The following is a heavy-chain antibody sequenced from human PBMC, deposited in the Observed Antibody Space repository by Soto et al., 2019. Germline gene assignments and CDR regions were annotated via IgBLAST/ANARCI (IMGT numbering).Heavy chain of an antibody. V-gene: IGHV4-31*03. Sequence: QVQLQESGPGLVKPSQTLSLTCTVSVGSISSGGYSWSWTRQHPGKGLEWIGYIYYSRSTYYNPSLKSRVTISVDTSKNQVSLKLSSVTAADTAVYYCAQGISSGGPLFTYGMDVWGQGTTVTVSS. D-gene: IGHD6-25*01. J-gene: IGHJ6*02. CDR1: VGSISSGGYS. CDR2: IYYSRST. CDR3: AQGISSGGPLFTYGMDV.